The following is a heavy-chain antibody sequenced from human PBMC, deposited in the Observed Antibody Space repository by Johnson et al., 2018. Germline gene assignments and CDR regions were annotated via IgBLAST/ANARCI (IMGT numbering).Heavy chain of an antibody. V-gene: IGHV3-66*02. CDR2: ISSEGST. CDR3: ARTSRGAFDI. J-gene: IGHJ3*02. CDR1: GFTVSGDY. D-gene: IGHD3-10*01. Sequence: VQLQESGGGLVQPGGSLRLSCAASGFTVSGDYMNWVRPAPGKGLEWVSVISSEGSTNYADSVKGRFTISRDISKNTLYLQMNSLRAEDTAVYFCARTSRGAFDIWGQGTMVSVSS.